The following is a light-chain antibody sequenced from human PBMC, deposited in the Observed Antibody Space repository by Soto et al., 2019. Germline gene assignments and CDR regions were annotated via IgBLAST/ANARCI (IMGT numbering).Light chain of an antibody. V-gene: IGKV3-11*01. CDR2: DAS. Sequence: EIVMTQSPATLSVSPGERATLSCMASQSISNNLAWYQQKPGQAPRLLIYDASNRATGIPARFSGSGSGTDFTLTIISLEPEEVAVYHCQQLSNWPTFGQGTQL. CDR3: QQLSNWPT. J-gene: IGKJ5*01. CDR1: QSISNN.